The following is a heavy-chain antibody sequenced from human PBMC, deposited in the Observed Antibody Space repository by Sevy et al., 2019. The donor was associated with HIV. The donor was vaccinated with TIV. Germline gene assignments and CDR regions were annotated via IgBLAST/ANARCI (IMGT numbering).Heavy chain of an antibody. Sequence: SETLSLTCTVSGGSISSGNYYWHWIRQPPGKGLEWIGYIYYTGTTYYNPSLKSRLTISVDTSNNQFSLRRTSVTAADTAVYYWARDATDYISSSFWFDPWGQGTLVTVSS. D-gene: IGHD6-6*01. CDR2: IYYTGTT. CDR3: ARDATDYISSSFWFDP. CDR1: GGSISSGNYY. V-gene: IGHV4-30-4*01. J-gene: IGHJ5*02.